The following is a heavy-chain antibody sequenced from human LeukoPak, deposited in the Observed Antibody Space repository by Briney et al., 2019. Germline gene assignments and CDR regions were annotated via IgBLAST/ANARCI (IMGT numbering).Heavy chain of an antibody. D-gene: IGHD3-22*01. V-gene: IGHV1-2*06. CDR3: ARTYYYDSSGYVRVRAFDI. CDR2: INPNSGGT. Sequence: GASVKVSCKASGCTFTGYYMHWVRQAPGQGLEWMGRINPNSGGTNYAQKFQGRVTMTRDTSISTAYMELSRLSSDDTAVYYCARTYYYDSSGYVRVRAFDIWGQGTMVTVYS. CDR1: GCTFTGYY. J-gene: IGHJ3*02.